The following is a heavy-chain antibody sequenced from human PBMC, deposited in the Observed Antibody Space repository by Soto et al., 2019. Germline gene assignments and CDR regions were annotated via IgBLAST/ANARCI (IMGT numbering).Heavy chain of an antibody. Sequence: QVQLQESGPGLVKPSETLSLTCTVSGGSISSYYWSWIRQPPGKGLEWIGYIYYSGSTNYHPSLKSRVTVSVATSKNPFPLRLSAVTAADTAVYYWATLAWYSRSWYRSESGNWFDPWGQGTLVTVSS. CDR1: GGSISSYY. CDR2: IYYSGST. CDR3: ATLAWYSRSWYRSESGNWFDP. J-gene: IGHJ5*02. D-gene: IGHD6-13*01. V-gene: IGHV4-59*01.